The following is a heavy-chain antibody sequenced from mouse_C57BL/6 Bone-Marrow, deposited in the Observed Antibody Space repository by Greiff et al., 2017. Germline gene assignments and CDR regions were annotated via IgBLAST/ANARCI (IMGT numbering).Heavy chain of an antibody. V-gene: IGHV1-81*01. J-gene: IGHJ4*01. CDR3: ARWGWDFMNY. CDR2: IYPRSGNT. CDR1: GYTFTSYG. D-gene: IGHD4-1*01. Sequence: QVQLKESGAELARPGASVKLSCKASGYTFTSYGISWVKQRTGQGLEWIGEIYPRSGNTYYNEKFKGKATLTADKSSSTAYMELRSLTSEDSAVYFCARWGWDFMNYWGQEASVTDSS.